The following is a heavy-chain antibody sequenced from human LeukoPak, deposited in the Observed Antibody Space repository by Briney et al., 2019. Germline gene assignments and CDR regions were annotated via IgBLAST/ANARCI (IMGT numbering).Heavy chain of an antibody. J-gene: IGHJ4*02. V-gene: IGHV1-2*02. CDR1: GYTFTGYY. D-gene: IGHD3-22*01. CDR3: ARETRGITMIVVVTYPDY. Sequence: ASVKVSCKASGYTFTGYYMHWVRQAPGQGLEWMGWINPNSGGTNYAQKFQGRVTMTRDTSISTAYMELSRLRSDDTAVYYCARETRGITMIVVVTYPDYWGQGTLVTVSS. CDR2: INPNSGGT.